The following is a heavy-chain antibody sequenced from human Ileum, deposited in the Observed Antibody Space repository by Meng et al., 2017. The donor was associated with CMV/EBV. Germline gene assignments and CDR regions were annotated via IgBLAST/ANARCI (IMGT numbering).Heavy chain of an antibody. Sequence: CKASGYTLIDYGISWVRQAPGQGLEWMGWISTNNGNTNYAQSLQGRVTMTRDPSTNTAYMELRSLRSDDTAVYYCARDRGSYLAYFDYWGQGTLVTVSS. CDR3: ARDRGSYLAYFDY. D-gene: IGHD1-26*01. CDR2: ISTNNGNT. J-gene: IGHJ4*02. CDR1: GYTLIDYG. V-gene: IGHV1-18*01.